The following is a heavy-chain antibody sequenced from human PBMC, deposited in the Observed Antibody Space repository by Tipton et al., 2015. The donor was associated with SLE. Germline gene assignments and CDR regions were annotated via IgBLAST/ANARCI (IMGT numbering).Heavy chain of an antibody. CDR1: GGSFSDYY. J-gene: IGHJ3*02. CDR2: INHSGST. D-gene: IGHD3-3*02. V-gene: IGHV4-34*01. Sequence: TLSLTCAVYGGSFSDYYWTWIRQPPGKGLEWIGEINHSGSTKYNPSLKSRVTISVDTSKNQFSLKLSSVTAADTAVYYCARGVACLEDAFDIWGQGTMVTVSS. CDR3: ARGVACLEDAFDI.